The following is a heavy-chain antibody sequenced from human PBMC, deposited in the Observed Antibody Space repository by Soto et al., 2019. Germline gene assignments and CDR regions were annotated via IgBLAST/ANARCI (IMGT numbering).Heavy chain of an antibody. J-gene: IGHJ1*01. CDR2: INPSGGST. V-gene: IGHV1-46*01. CDR3: ARSLLRFGVYFQH. CDR1: GYTFTSYY. Sequence: QVQLVQSGAEVKKPGASVKVSCKASGYTFTSYYMHWVRQAPGQGLEWMGIINPSGGSTSYAQKFQGRVXXPXDXSTSTVYMELSSLRSEDTAVYYCARSLLRFGVYFQHWGQGTLVTVSS. D-gene: IGHD3-3*01.